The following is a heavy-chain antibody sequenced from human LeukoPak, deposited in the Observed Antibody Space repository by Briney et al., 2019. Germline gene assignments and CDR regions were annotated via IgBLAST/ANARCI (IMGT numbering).Heavy chain of an antibody. CDR1: GFTFSTYA. J-gene: IGHJ4*02. CDR3: ANQPEDIVVVPGANFDY. D-gene: IGHD2-2*01. V-gene: IGHV3-23*01. Sequence: GGSLRLSCAASGFTFSTYAMTWVRQGPGKGLEWVSTVSGGGGTTHYADSVKGRFTISRDNSKNTLSLQMSSLSAEDTAVYYCANQPEDIVVVPGANFDYWGQGTLVTVSS. CDR2: VSGGGGTT.